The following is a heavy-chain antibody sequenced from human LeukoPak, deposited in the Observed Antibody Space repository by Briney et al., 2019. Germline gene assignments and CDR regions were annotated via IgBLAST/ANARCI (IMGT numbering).Heavy chain of an antibody. Sequence: SETLSLTCTVSGGSISIYYWSWIRQPAGKGLEWIGRICTSGSTNYNPSLKSRVTMSVDTSKNQFSLKLSSVTAADTAVYCCARVLIRAGYAFDIWGQGTMVTVSS. J-gene: IGHJ3*02. CDR2: ICTSGST. V-gene: IGHV4-4*07. D-gene: IGHD3-16*01. CDR1: GGSISIYY. CDR3: ARVLIRAGYAFDI.